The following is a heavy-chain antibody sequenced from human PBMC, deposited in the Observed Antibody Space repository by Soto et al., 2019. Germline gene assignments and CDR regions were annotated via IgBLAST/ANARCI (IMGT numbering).Heavy chain of an antibody. V-gene: IGHV3-30*18. CDR1: GFTFRNYG. D-gene: IGHD1-26*01. CDR3: AKDREHQIIRGWFDP. Sequence: QVQLVESGGGVVQPGRSLRLSCAASGFTFRNYGMHWVRQAPGKGLEWVAVSSYDGSNEYYADSVKGRFTISRDDSKNTLDLQMNSLRDEDTAVYYCAKDREHQIIRGWFDPWGQGTLVTVSP. J-gene: IGHJ5*02. CDR2: SSYDGSNE.